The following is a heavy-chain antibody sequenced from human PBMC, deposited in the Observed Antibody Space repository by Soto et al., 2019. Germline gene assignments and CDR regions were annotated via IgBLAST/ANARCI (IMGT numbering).Heavy chain of an antibody. V-gene: IGHV5-51*01. CDR2: IYPGDSDT. Sequence: GESLKISFKGSGYSFTSYWIGWVRQMPGKGLEWMGIIYPGDSDTRYSPSFQGQVTISADKSISTAYLQWSSLKASDTAMYYCARLGIAAAGTPGWFDPWGQGTLVTVSS. CDR1: GYSFTSYW. D-gene: IGHD6-13*01. J-gene: IGHJ5*02. CDR3: ARLGIAAAGTPGWFDP.